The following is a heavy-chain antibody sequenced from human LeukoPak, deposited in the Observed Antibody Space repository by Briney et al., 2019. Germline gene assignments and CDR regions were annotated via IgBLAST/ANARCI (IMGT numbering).Heavy chain of an antibody. J-gene: IGHJ4*02. V-gene: IGHV3-48*01. CDR3: AREGYSNYDFDY. CDR2: ITGSSSTI. D-gene: IGHD4-11*01. Sequence: GGSLRLSCAASGFAFSSYTMNWVRQAPGKGLEWISYITGSSSTIYYADSVKGRFTISRDNSKNTLYLQMNSLRAEDTAVYYCAREGYSNYDFDYWGQGTLVTVSS. CDR1: GFAFSSYT.